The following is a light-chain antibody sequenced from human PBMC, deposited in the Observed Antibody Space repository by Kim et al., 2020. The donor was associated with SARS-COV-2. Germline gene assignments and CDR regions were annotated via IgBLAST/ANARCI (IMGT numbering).Light chain of an antibody. CDR3: NSRDMSGNHLL. V-gene: IGLV3-19*01. J-gene: IGLJ3*02. CDR2: GKN. CDR1: RLRRYY. Sequence: ALRQTVKNTSQGDRLRRYYASWYQQKPGKAAAIVIYGKNNRPSGIPDRFSGSVSGNTASLTITGAQAEDEADYYCNSRDMSGNHLLFGGGTQLTVL.